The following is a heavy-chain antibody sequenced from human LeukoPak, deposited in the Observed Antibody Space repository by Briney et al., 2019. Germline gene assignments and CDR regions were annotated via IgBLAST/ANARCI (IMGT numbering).Heavy chain of an antibody. D-gene: IGHD1-26*01. Sequence: ASVKVSCRGFGYNFTNYGISWVRQAPGQRLEWMGWISGYNGNTDYAQRFQARVTMTTDTSTSTGYLELRSLRSDDTAVYYCARAGRLKSGSNIYWGRGTLVTVSS. CDR2: ISGYNGNT. V-gene: IGHV1-18*01. J-gene: IGHJ4*02. CDR1: GYNFTNYG. CDR3: ARAGRLKSGSNIY.